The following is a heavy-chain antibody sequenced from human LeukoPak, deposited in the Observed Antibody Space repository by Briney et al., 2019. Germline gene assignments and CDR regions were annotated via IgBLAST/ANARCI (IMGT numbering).Heavy chain of an antibody. CDR3: AREYSSGWFPYYYYYGMDV. J-gene: IGHJ6*02. Sequence: GGSLRLSCAASGFTFSDHYMDWVRQAPGKGLEWVGRTRNKANSYTTEYAASVKGRFTISRDDSKISLYLQMNSLKTEDTAVYYCAREYSSGWFPYYYYYGMDVWGQGTTVTVSS. CDR1: GFTFSDHY. CDR2: TRNKANSYTT. D-gene: IGHD6-19*01. V-gene: IGHV3-72*01.